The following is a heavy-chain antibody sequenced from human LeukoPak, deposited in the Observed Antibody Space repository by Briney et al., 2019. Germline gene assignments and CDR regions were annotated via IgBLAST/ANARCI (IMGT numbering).Heavy chain of an antibody. V-gene: IGHV4-59*01. J-gene: IGHJ3*02. CDR2: IYYSGST. Sequence: ASETLSLTCTVSGGSISSYYWSWIRQPPGKGLEWIGCIYYSGSTNYNPSLKSRVTISVDTSKNQFSLKLSSVTAADTAVYYCASLSVTRQKRWTFDIWGQGTMVTVSS. D-gene: IGHD4-17*01. CDR1: GGSISSYY. CDR3: ASLSVTRQKRWTFDI.